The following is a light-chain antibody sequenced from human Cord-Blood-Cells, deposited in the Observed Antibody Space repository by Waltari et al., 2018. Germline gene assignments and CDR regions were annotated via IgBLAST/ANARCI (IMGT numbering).Light chain of an antibody. CDR2: DVT. V-gene: IGLV2-14*01. CDR1: SSDVGGYNY. CDR3: SSYTSSSTLV. J-gene: IGLJ2*01. Sequence: QSALTQPASVSGSPGQSITIPCTGTSSDVGGYNYVSWYQQHPGKAPKLMIYDVTNRPSGVSNRFSGSNSGNTASLTISGLQAEDEADYYCSSYTSSSTLVFGGGTKLTVL.